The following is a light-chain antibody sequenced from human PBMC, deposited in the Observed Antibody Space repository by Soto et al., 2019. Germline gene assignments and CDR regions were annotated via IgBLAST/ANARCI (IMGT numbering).Light chain of an antibody. J-gene: IGKJ5*01. CDR2: GAS. CDR1: QSVNIN. V-gene: IGKV3-20*01. Sequence: EIVLTQSPGTLSLSPGERATLSCRASQSVNINLAWYQQKPGQAPRLLIFGASSRANGIPARFSGSGSGTDFTLTISRLEPEDFAVYYCQQYGSSPPITFGQGTRLEIK. CDR3: QQYGSSPPIT.